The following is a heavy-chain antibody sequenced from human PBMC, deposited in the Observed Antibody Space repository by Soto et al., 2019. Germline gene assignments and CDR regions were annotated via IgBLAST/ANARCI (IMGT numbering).Heavy chain of an antibody. D-gene: IGHD1-26*01. CDR3: ARGAVVGATTPFY. Sequence: QVQLQESGPGLVKPSETLSLTCTFSGGSVSSGSYYWSWIRQPPGKGLEWIGYMYYSGSTNYNPSLKSRVTISVDASKNQFSLKLSSVTAADTAVYSCARGAVVGATTPFYWGQGTLVTVSS. V-gene: IGHV4-61*01. J-gene: IGHJ4*02. CDR1: GGSVSSGSYY. CDR2: MYYSGST.